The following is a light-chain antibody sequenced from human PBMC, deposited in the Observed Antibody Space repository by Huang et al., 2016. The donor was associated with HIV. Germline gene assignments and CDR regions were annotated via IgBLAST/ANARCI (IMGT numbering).Light chain of an antibody. J-gene: IGKJ4*01. CDR3: QQRSSSLT. CDR1: QSLNKF. CDR2: NAT. V-gene: IGKV3-11*01. Sequence: IVLTQSPATLSLSPGERATLSCRASQSLNKFLAWYQQKPGQAPRLHIYNATDRATGVPARFSGGGSGTDFTLTITDLKAEDFASYYCQQRSSSLTFGGGTKVEIK.